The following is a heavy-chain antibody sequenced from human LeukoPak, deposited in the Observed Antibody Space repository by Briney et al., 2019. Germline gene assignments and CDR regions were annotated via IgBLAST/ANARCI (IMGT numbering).Heavy chain of an antibody. J-gene: IGHJ4*02. CDR2: ISWNSGNI. D-gene: IGHD6-6*01. CDR1: GFTFVDYA. V-gene: IGHV3-9*01. CDR3: ARDPYYSSSSPYFDY. Sequence: GGSLRLSCAASGFTFVDYAKNWVRQVTGNGLKWASGISWNSGNIEYADSVKGRFTISRDNSKKSLFLQMNSLRADDTALYYCARDPYYSSSSPYFDYWGQGVLVTVSS.